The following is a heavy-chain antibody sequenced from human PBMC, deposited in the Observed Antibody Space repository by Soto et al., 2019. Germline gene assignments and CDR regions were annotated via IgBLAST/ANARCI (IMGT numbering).Heavy chain of an antibody. D-gene: IGHD4-17*01. J-gene: IGHJ3*02. CDR3: ATMRTVTTDAFDI. CDR2: IYSGGST. CDR1: GFTVSRNY. Sequence: PRGSLRLSCAASGFTVSRNYMSWVRQAPGKGLEWVSVIYSGGSTYYADSVKGRFTISRDNSKNTLYLQMNSLRAEDTAVYYCATMRTVTTDAFDIWGQGTMVTVSS. V-gene: IGHV3-53*01.